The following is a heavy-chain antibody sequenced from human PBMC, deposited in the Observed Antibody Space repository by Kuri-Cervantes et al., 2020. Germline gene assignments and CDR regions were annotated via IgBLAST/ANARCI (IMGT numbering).Heavy chain of an antibody. Sequence: GGSLRLSCAASGFTFSIYALHWVRQAPGKGLEWVAIISDGGGNAYYADSVKGRFTISRDDSENTLYLRMNSLRAEDTAVYYCARCTVAGHFDYWGQGTLVTVSS. D-gene: IGHD6-19*01. J-gene: IGHJ4*02. CDR1: GFTFSIYA. V-gene: IGHV3-30-3*01. CDR2: ISDGGGNA. CDR3: ARCTVAGHFDY.